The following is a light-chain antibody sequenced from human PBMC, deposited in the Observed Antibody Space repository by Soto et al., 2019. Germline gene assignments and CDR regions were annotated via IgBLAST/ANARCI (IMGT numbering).Light chain of an antibody. CDR1: QSISSN. J-gene: IGKJ2*01. CDR2: GAS. V-gene: IGKV3D-15*01. CDR3: QQYNNCPPQT. Sequence: EIVMTQSPSTLSASPGERATLSCRASQSISSNLAWYQQKPGQAPRLLIYGASTRATGIPARFSGSGSGTEYTLTISSLQSEDFAVYYCQQYNNCPPQTFGQGTKLEIK.